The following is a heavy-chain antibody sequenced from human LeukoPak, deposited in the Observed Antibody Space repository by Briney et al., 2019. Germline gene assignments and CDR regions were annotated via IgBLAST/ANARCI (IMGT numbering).Heavy chain of an antibody. CDR3: ARDPYSGTYGDYYYYYMDL. D-gene: IGHD1-26*01. CDR1: GFTFSSYN. CDR2: ITSSSRYI. V-gene: IGHV3-21*01. Sequence: GGSLRLSCAASGFTFSSYNMNWVRQAPGKGLEWVSSITSSSRYIYYADSVKGRFTISRDNAKNSLYLQMNSLRAEDTAVYYCARDPYSGTYGDYYYYYMDLWGQGTTVTISS. J-gene: IGHJ6*03.